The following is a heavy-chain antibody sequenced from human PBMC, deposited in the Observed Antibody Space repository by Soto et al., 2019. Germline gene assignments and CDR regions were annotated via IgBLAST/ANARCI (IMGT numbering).Heavy chain of an antibody. CDR2: IIPIFGTA. D-gene: IGHD2-2*03. CDR3: ARDGGGYCSSTSCYDYYYYYYGMDV. V-gene: IGHV1-69*13. Sequence: SVKVSCKASGGTFSSYAISWVRQAPGQGLEWMGGIIPIFGTANYAQKFQGRVTITADESTSTAYMELSSLRSEDTAVYYCARDGGGYCSSTSCYDYYYYYYGMDVWGQGTTVTVSS. J-gene: IGHJ6*02. CDR1: GGTFSSYA.